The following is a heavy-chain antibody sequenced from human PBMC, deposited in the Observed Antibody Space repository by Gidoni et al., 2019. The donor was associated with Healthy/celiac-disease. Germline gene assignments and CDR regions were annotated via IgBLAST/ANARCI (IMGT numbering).Heavy chain of an antibody. Sequence: EVQLVESGGGLVKPGGSLRLSCAASGSTFRNAWMNWVRQAPGKGLEWVGRIKSKTDGGTTDCAAPVKGRFTISRDDSKNTLYLQMNSLKTEDTAVYYCTITEMPRAVHYYYYMDVWGKGTTVTVSS. V-gene: IGHV3-15*07. D-gene: IGHD1-1*01. J-gene: IGHJ6*03. CDR1: GSTFRNAW. CDR3: TITEMPRAVHYYYYMDV. CDR2: IKSKTDGGTT.